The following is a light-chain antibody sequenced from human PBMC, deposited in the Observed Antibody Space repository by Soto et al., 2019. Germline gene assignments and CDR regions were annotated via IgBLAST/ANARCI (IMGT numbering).Light chain of an antibody. V-gene: IGLV2-14*01. Sequence: QSALTQPASVSGSPGQSITISCTGTSSDFGGYNYVSWYQQHPAKAPKLIIYDVRNRPAGVSNRFSCYKSSNTASLTISGLHDEDAADYYGRSYTSSSARVFGGGTKLTVL. J-gene: IGLJ3*02. CDR1: SSDFGGYNY. CDR2: DVR. CDR3: RSYTSSSARV.